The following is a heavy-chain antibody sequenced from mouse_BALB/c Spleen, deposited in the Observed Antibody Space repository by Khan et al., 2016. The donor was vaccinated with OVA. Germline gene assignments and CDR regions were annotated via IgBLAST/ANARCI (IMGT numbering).Heavy chain of an antibody. Sequence: EVQLQESGPGLVKPSQSLSLTCTVTGYSIASDYAWNWIRHFPGNKLEWMGFISYSGNTNYNPSLKSRISITRYTSKNQFFLQLNSVTSEDTATYYCARVYGGDFDYWGQGTTLTVSS. CDR1: GYSIASDYA. D-gene: IGHD1-1*01. V-gene: IGHV3-2*02. CDR2: ISYSGNT. CDR3: ARVYGGDFDY. J-gene: IGHJ2*01.